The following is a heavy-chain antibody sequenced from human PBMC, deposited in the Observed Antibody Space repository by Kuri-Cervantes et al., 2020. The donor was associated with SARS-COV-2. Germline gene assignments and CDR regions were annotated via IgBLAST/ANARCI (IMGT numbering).Heavy chain of an antibody. J-gene: IGHJ4*02. CDR2: IYYSGST. CDR3: AGGEYQLLYAYSYGSIDY. CDR1: GGSISSSTYY. D-gene: IGHD2-2*02. V-gene: IGHV4-39*01. Sequence: GSLRLSCIVSGGSISSSTYYWGWIRQPPGKGLEWIGSIYYSGSTYYNPSLKSRVTISVDTSKNQFSLKLSSVTAADTAVYYCAGGEYQLLYAYSYGSIDYWGQGTLVTVSS.